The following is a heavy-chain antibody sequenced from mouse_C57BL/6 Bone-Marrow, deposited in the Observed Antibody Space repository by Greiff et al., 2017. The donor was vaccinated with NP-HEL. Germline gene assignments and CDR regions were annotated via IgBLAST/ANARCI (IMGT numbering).Heavy chain of an antibody. CDR1: GFTFSSYG. CDR3: ARHLRRAWFAY. V-gene: IGHV5-6*01. J-gene: IGHJ3*01. CDR2: ISSGGSYT. Sequence: EVKVVESGGDLVKPGGSLKLSCAASGFTFSSYGMSWVRQTPDKRLEWVATISSGGSYTYYPDSVKGRFTISRDNAKNTLYLQMSSLKSEDTAMYYCARHLRRAWFAYWGQGTLVTVSA.